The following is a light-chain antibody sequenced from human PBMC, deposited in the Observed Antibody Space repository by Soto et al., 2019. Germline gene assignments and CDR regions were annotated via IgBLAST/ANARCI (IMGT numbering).Light chain of an antibody. CDR3: QQRSDWPLT. CDR2: DAS. Sequence: EIVLTQSPATLSLSPGERATLSCRASQSVSSYLAWYQQKPGQAPRLFIYDASNRATGVPARFSGSGSATDFTLTISSLEPEDFAVYYCQQRSDWPLTFGGGTKVDIK. CDR1: QSVSSY. V-gene: IGKV3-11*01. J-gene: IGKJ4*01.